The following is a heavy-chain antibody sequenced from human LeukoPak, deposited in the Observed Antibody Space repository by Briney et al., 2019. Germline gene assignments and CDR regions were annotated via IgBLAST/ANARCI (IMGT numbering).Heavy chain of an antibody. CDR1: GGSFSGYY. CDR3: AGGYRLGVFDY. CDR2: INHSGST. Sequence: SETLSLTCAVYGGSFSGYYWSWIRQPPGKGLEWIGEINHSGSTNYNPSLKSRVTISVDTSKNQFSLKLSSVTAADTAVYYCAGGYRLGVFDYWGQGTLVTVSS. V-gene: IGHV4-34*01. D-gene: IGHD6-25*01. J-gene: IGHJ4*02.